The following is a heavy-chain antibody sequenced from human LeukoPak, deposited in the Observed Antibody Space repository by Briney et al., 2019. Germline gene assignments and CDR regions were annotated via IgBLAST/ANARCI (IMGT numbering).Heavy chain of an antibody. CDR2: ISAYNGNT. CDR1: GGTFSSYG. D-gene: IGHD2-15*01. CDR3: ARDRLVVVAATPVDAFDI. Sequence: GASVKVSCKASGGTFSSYGISWVRQAPGQGLEWMGWISAYNGNTNYAQKLQGRVTMTTDTSTSTAYMELRSLRSDDTAVYYCARDRLVVVAATPVDAFDIWGQGTMVAVSS. V-gene: IGHV1-18*01. J-gene: IGHJ3*02.